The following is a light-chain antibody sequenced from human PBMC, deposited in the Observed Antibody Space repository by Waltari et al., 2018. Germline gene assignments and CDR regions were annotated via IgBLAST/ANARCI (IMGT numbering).Light chain of an antibody. CDR3: QSFDIRLSGGVV. V-gene: IGLV1-40*01. J-gene: IGLJ3*02. Sequence: QSVLTQPPSMSGAPGQRVTISCTGSSSNIGAGHDVTWYQVFPGTAPKLLIYGNNNRPSGVPDRFSGSKSDTSASLAIGGLQAEDEADYYCQSFDIRLSGGVVFGGGTKVTVL. CDR2: GNN. CDR1: SSNIGAGHD.